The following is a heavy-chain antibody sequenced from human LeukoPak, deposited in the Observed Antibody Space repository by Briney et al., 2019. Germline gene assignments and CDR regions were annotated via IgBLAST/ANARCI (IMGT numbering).Heavy chain of an antibody. D-gene: IGHD2-21*02. V-gene: IGHV5-51*01. CDR1: GDKFFNYW. Sequence: GESLKISCQGSGDKFFNYWIGWVRQKPGSGLEWMGSIYPGDSDTIYSPSFQGHVTLSADKSITTAYLQWSSLNASDTAMYYCVRPVCMNGTCYSYYVHWGQGTMVTVSS. CDR2: IYPGDSDT. CDR3: VRPVCMNGTCYSYYVH. J-gene: IGHJ4*02.